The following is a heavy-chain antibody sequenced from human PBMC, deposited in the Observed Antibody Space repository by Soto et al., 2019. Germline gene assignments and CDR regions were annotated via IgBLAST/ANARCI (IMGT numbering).Heavy chain of an antibody. D-gene: IGHD6-19*01. J-gene: IGHJ6*02. CDR2: ISAYNGNT. CDR3: ASHSAIAVAGKYFYYGMDV. CDR1: GYTFTSYC. V-gene: IGHV1-18*04. Sequence: ASVKVSCKASGYTFTSYCISWVRQAPGQGLEWMGWISAYNGNTNYAQKLQGRVTMTTDTSTSTAYMELRSLRSDDTAVYYCASHSAIAVAGKYFYYGMDVWGQGTTVSVSS.